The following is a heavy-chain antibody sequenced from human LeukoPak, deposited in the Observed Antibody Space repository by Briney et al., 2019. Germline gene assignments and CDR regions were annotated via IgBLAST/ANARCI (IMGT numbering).Heavy chain of an antibody. CDR2: ISSDGGHK. V-gene: IGHV3-30*09. CDR1: GFTFISYA. Sequence: ERSLRLSCAASGFTFISYAMHWVRQAPGKGLEWVAVISSDGGHKYYADSVKGRFAISRDNSKNTLYLQMNSLRAEDTAVYYCAKDSAKKYDDYWGQGTLVTVSS. D-gene: IGHD2/OR15-2a*01. J-gene: IGHJ4*02. CDR3: AKDSAKKYDDY.